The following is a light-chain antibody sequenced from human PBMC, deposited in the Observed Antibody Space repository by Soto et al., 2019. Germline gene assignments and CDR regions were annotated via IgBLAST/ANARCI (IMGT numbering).Light chain of an antibody. Sequence: EIVMTQSPATLSVSPGERATLSCRASQSGGSNLAWSQQNTGQAPRLLIYGASPRATGIPARFSGSGSGTEFTLTISSLQSEDFAIDFCQQYNNSPPDRTFGQGTKVEIK. CDR2: GAS. CDR3: QQYNNSPPDRT. CDR1: QSGGSN. V-gene: IGKV3-15*01. J-gene: IGKJ1*01.